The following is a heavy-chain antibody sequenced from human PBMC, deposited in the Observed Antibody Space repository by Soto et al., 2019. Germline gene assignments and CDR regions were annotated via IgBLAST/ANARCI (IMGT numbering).Heavy chain of an antibody. J-gene: IGHJ5*02. CDR1: GGSISSSNW. Sequence: QVQLQESGPGLVKPSGTLSLTCTVSGGSISSSNWWSWVRQPPGKGLEWIGEIYYSGSTNYNPSLKSRVTISVDKSKNQCSLKLSSVTAADTAVYYCARLPTMNYGSGSYLGAVWFDPWGQGTLVTVSS. CDR2: IYYSGST. V-gene: IGHV4-4*02. D-gene: IGHD3-10*01. CDR3: ARLPTMNYGSGSYLGAVWFDP.